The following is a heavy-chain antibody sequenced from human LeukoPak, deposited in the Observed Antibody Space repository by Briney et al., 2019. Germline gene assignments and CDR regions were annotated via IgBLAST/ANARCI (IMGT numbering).Heavy chain of an antibody. CDR1: GGSISSSSYY. D-gene: IGHD6-19*01. Sequence: SETLSLTCTVSGGSISSSSYYWGWIRQPPGKGLEWIGSIYYSGSTYYNPSLKSRVTISVDTSKNQFSLKLSSVTAADTAVYYCARQPKSIAVVGSRFFDPWGQGTLVTVSS. CDR2: IYYSGST. V-gene: IGHV4-39*01. J-gene: IGHJ5*02. CDR3: ARQPKSIAVVGSRFFDP.